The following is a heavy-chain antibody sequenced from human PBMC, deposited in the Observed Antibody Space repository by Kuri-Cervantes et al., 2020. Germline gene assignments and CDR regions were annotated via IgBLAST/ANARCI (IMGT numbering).Heavy chain of an antibody. CDR1: GFTFSSYA. CDR2: ISYDGSNK. J-gene: IGHJ6*02. Sequence: LSLTCAASGFTFSSYAMHWVRQAPGKGLEWVAVISYDGSNKYYADSLKGRFTISRDNSKNTLYLQMNSLRAEDTAVYYCAKYYYGMDVWGQGTTVTVSS. CDR3: AKYYYGMDV. V-gene: IGHV3-30-3*01.